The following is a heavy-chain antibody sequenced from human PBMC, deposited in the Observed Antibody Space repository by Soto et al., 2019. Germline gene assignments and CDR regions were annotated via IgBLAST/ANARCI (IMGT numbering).Heavy chain of an antibody. CDR3: ARHSGSGSIWGESDWSDY. CDR1: GGSISSNSYY. V-gene: IGHV4-39*01. Sequence: QLQLQKSGPGLVKPSETLSLACTVSGGSISSNSYYWNWIRQPPGKGLEWIGSLFYSGATYHNPSLPSRLTLSVDTSKKQFSLHLSSVAAADKAGYYYARHSGSGSIWGESDWSDYWGEGTVLTVSS. CDR2: LFYSGAT. J-gene: IGHJ4*02. D-gene: IGHD3-16*01.